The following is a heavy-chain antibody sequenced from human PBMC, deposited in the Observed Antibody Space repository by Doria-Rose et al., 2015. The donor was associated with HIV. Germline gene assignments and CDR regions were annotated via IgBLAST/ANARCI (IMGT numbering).Heavy chain of an antibody. CDR3: ATTWSGYYLDY. D-gene: IGHD3-3*01. CDR1: GGTFSRYP. Sequence: EVNKPGSSVKVSCKASGGTFSRYPISWVRQAPGQGLEWMGRIIPVLGIRNYAQKFQGRVTITADESTSTAYIELSNLRSEDTAVYYCATTWSGYYLDYWGQGTLVTVSS. V-gene: IGHV1-69*02. CDR2: IIPVLGIR. J-gene: IGHJ4*02.